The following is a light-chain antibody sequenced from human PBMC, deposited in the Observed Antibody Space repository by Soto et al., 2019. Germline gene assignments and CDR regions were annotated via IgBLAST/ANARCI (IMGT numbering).Light chain of an antibody. Sequence: QSVPTQPPSASGTPGQRVTISYSGSSSNIGSNYVYWYQQLPGTAPKLLIYRNNQRPSGVPDRFSGSKSGTSASLAISGLRSEDEADYYCAAWDDSLSGRVFGGGTKVTVL. CDR2: RNN. CDR1: SSNIGSNY. CDR3: AAWDDSLSGRV. V-gene: IGLV1-47*01. J-gene: IGLJ2*01.